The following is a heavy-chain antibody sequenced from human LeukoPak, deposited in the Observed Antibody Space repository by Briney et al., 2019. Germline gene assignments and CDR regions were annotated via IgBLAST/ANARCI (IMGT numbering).Heavy chain of an antibody. D-gene: IGHD3-16*01. Sequence: GGSLRLSCAASGFILSDYWMHWVRQGPGKGLVHVSRIENDGSRTVYADSAKGRFTISRDDAKNTMYLQMNSLRGEDTAVYYCVRGGHKLDIETTRYYYGVDVWGQGTTVTVSS. CDR3: VRGGHKLDIETTRYYYGVDV. CDR2: IENDGSRT. CDR1: GFILSDYW. V-gene: IGHV3-74*03. J-gene: IGHJ6*02.